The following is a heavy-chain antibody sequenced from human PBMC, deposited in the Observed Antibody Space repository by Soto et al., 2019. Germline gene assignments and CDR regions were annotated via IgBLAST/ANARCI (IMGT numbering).Heavy chain of an antibody. CDR3: AGHRTSVVPQAYFYV. Sequence: LSRTCTVTGDSISSRSYYWGWIRQPPGQGLEWIGSIYYSGSTYNNPSLRSRVSMSIDTSKNEFSMKLKPVTAADTALYFCAGHRTSVVPQAYFYVWGPGSPVTVSS. D-gene: IGHD3-10*01. V-gene: IGHV4-39*01. CDR1: GDSISSRSYY. CDR2: IYYSGST. J-gene: IGHJ4*02.